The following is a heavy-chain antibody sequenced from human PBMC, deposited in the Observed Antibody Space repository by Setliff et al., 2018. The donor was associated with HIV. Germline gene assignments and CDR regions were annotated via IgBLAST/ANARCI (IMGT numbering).Heavy chain of an antibody. V-gene: IGHV4-34*01. CDR3: ARVGDFYDGSGHYSVLDAFDM. CDR1: GGSFSGYF. D-gene: IGHD3-22*01. CDR2: INHGGDT. J-gene: IGHJ3*02. Sequence: PSETLSLTCAAYGGSFSGYFWTWIRQPPQKRLEWIGEINHGGDTNYNPSLKSRVTISVDTSKNQFSLKLSSVTAADTAVYYCARVGDFYDGSGHYSVLDAFDMWGQGTKVTVSS.